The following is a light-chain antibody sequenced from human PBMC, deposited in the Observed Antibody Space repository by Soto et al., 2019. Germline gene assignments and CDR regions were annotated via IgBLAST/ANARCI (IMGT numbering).Light chain of an antibody. CDR3: MQSTQLPPT. J-gene: IGKJ5*01. CDR2: EVS. Sequence: DVVMTQTPLSLSVAPLRPASISCXSSQSLLHITGETFLFWYLQKPGQSPQLLIYEVSTRVSGVPDRFSGSGSGTDFTLEISRVETDDVGIYYCMQSTQLPPTFGQGTRLEIK. CDR1: QSLLHITGETF. V-gene: IGKV2D-29*02.